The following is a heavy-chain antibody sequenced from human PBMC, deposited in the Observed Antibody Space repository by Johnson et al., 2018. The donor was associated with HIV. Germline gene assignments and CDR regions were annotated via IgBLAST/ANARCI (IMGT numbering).Heavy chain of an antibody. Sequence: QVQLVESGGGVVQPGRSLRLSCEASGFTFNSYAMHWVRQAPGKGLEWVAVISYDGSNKYYADSVKGRFTISRDNSKNTLYLQMNSLRAEDTAVYHCARDRIVGADYDAFDIWGQGTMVTVSS. J-gene: IGHJ3*02. CDR1: GFTFNSYA. V-gene: IGHV3-30*04. CDR2: ISYDGSNK. CDR3: ARDRIVGADYDAFDI. D-gene: IGHD1-26*01.